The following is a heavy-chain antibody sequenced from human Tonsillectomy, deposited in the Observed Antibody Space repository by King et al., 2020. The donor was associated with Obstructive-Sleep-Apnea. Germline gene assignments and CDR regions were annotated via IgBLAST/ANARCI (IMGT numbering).Heavy chain of an antibody. V-gene: IGHV4-30-2*01. Sequence: QLQLQESGSGLVKPSQTLSLTCAVSGGSISSGGYSWSWIRQPPGKGLEWIGYIYHSGSTYYNPSLKSRVTISVDRSKNQFSLKLSSVTAADTAVYYCARAIIAAAAPTLYYYYGMDVWGQGTTVTVSS. CDR2: IYHSGST. J-gene: IGHJ6*02. CDR1: GGSISSGGYS. CDR3: ARAIIAAAAPTLYYYYGMDV. D-gene: IGHD6-13*01.